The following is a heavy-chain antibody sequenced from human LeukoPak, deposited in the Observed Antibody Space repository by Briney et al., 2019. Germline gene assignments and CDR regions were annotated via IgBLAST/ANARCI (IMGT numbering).Heavy chain of an antibody. CDR3: ARARRLYFFDY. CDR2: IYYSGGT. V-gene: IGHV4-30-4*01. J-gene: IGHJ4*02. CDR1: SGSISSGDSY. Sequence: PSQTLSLTCTVSSGSISSGDSYWSCIRQPPGKDLEWIGYIYYSGGTYYNPSLKSRVTISVDTSNDQFSLKLSSLTAADRAVYYCARARRLYFFDYWGQGTLVTVSS. D-gene: IGHD3-9*01.